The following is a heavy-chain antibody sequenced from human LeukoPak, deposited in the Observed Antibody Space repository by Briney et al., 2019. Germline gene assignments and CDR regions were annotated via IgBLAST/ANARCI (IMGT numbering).Heavy chain of an antibody. J-gene: IGHJ4*02. CDR3: AGFDPLDY. D-gene: IGHD3-9*01. Sequence: GGALRVSRVACLFTFSSNALSGVGQAPSRGGDWVSGISVNGGSTYYPDSVKGRFTISRDNSKNTLYLQMNSLRAEDTAVYYCAGFDPLDYWGQGTLVTVSS. V-gene: IGHV3-23*01. CDR1: LFTFSSNA. CDR2: ISVNGGST.